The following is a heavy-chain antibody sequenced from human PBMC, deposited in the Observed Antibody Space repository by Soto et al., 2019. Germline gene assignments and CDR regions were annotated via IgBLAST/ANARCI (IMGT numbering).Heavy chain of an antibody. Sequence: AVYGGSFSGYYWSWIRQPPGKGLEWIGEINHSGSTNYNPSLKSRVTISVDTSKNQFSLKLSSVTAADTAVYYCAREVKGGVAGYYYYYYGMDVWGQGTTVTVSS. CDR3: AREVKGGVAGYYYYYYGMDV. D-gene: IGHD6-19*01. J-gene: IGHJ6*02. V-gene: IGHV4-34*01. CDR1: GGSFSGYY. CDR2: INHSGST.